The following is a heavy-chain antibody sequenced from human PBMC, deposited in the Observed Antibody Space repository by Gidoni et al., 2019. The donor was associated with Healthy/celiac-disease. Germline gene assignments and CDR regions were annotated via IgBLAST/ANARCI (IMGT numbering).Heavy chain of an antibody. CDR2: IYYSGST. D-gene: IGHD2-2*01. CDR3: ARARIVVVPAAIFLAGSYGRLSTHYGMDV. CDR1: GGSISSYY. J-gene: IGHJ6*02. V-gene: IGHV4-59*01. Sequence: QVQLQESGPGLVKPSETLSLTCTVSGGSISSYYWSWIRQPPGKGLEWIGYIYYSGSTNYNPSLKSRVTISVDTSKNQFSLKLSSVTAADTAVYYCARARIVVVPAAIFLAGSYGRLSTHYGMDVWGQGTTVTVSS.